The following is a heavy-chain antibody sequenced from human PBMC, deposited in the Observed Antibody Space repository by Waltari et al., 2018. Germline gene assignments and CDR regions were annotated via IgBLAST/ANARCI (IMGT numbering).Heavy chain of an antibody. CDR2: IGVGGYNT. CDR3: AKHLTLVRGIGPYFDY. Sequence: EVQLLESGGGLVQPGGSLRLSCAASGFTFSNYAMSWVRRAPGKGLVCVSAIGVGGYNTVSVDSVNGRFTISRDNSKNSLYLQMNSLRAEDTAVYYCAKHLTLVRGIGPYFDYWGQGTLVTVSS. CDR1: GFTFSNYA. V-gene: IGHV3-23*01. D-gene: IGHD3-10*01. J-gene: IGHJ4*02.